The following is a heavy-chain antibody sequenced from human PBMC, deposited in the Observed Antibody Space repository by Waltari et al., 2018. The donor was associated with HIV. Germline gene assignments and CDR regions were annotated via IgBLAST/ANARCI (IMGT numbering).Heavy chain of an antibody. V-gene: IGHV3-33*01. CDR2: IWYDGSNK. CDR3: ARRDGYNLVDF. J-gene: IGHJ4*02. CDR1: GFTSGRYG. Sequence: QVQLVESGGGVVQPGRSLRLSCEASGFTSGRYGMHWVRQAPGKGLEWVAVIWYDGSNKYYADSVKGRFIISRDNSENKLYLEMNSLRVEDTAVYYCARRDGYNLVDFWGQGTLVTVSS. D-gene: IGHD5-12*01.